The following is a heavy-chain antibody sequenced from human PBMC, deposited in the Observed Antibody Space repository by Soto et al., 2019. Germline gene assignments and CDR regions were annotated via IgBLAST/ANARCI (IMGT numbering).Heavy chain of an antibody. V-gene: IGHV3-66*01. Sequence: PSETLSLTCTVSGGSISSGGYYWSWVRQAPGKGLEWVSGVYSGGSTYYADPVTGRFTLSRDNSKNTLYLQMNSLRAEDTAVYYCARYDSSGYYDYWGQGTLVTVSS. CDR3: ARYDSSGYYDY. J-gene: IGHJ4*02. CDR1: GGSISSGGYY. CDR2: VYSGGST. D-gene: IGHD3-22*01.